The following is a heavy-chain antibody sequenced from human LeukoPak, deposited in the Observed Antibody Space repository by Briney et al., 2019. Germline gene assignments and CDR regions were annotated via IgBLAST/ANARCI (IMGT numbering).Heavy chain of an antibody. D-gene: IGHD3-16*01. J-gene: IGHJ4*02. CDR3: VREGEPQTFAY. V-gene: IGHV1-69*05. Sequence: ASVKVSCKASGGTFSSYAISWVRQAPGQGLEWMGGIIPIFGTANYAQKFQGRVTITTDESRSTAYMELNSLRSDDTAVYYCVREGEPQTFAYWGQGTLVTVSS. CDR1: GGTFSSYA. CDR2: IIPIFGTA.